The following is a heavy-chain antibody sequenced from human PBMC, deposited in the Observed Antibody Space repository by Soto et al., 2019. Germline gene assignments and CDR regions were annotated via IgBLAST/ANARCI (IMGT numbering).Heavy chain of an antibody. V-gene: IGHV2-5*02. D-gene: IGHD3-10*01. J-gene: IGHJ4*02. CDR3: AHHPYYGLGSYSFDY. CDR2: IYWDDDK. Sequence: QITLKEPGPTLVRPTQTLTLTCTFSGFSLTTSGVGVGWIRQPPGKALEWLAVIYWDDDKRYSSSLKSRLTITKDTSKNQVVLTMTNMDPVDTATYYCAHHPYYGLGSYSFDYWVQGTLVTVSS. CDR1: GFSLTTSGVG.